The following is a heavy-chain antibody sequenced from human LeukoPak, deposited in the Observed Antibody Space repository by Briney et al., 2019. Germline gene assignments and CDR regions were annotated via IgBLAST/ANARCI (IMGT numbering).Heavy chain of an antibody. D-gene: IGHD6-6*01. J-gene: IGHJ4*02. CDR2: IYTSGST. Sequence: SETLSLTCTVSGGSISSYYWSWIRQPPGKGLEGIGYIYTSGSTNYNPSLKRRVPISVDTSKNQFSLSPSSVTAPDTAVYYCARTLGGSSSVFFDYWGQGTLVTVSS. CDR1: GGSISSYY. V-gene: IGHV4-4*09. CDR3: ARTLGGSSSVFFDY.